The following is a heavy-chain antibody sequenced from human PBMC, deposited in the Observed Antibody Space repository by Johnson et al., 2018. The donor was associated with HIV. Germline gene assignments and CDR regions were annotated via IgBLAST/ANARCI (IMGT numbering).Heavy chain of an antibody. J-gene: IGHJ3*02. CDR3: AKGERYDRRTPVGGWGRTGDGFDI. CDR1: GFTFDDYA. V-gene: IGHV3-20*04. D-gene: IGHD5-24*01. CDR2: LNWSGGRT. Sequence: EQLVESGGGVVRPGGSLRLSCAASGFTFDDYAMSWVRQVSGKGLEWVSGLNWSGGRTYYADSVKGRFTISRDNSKNTMFVQMNSLRAEDTAVYFCAKGERYDRRTPVGGWGRTGDGFDIWGQGTMVTVFS.